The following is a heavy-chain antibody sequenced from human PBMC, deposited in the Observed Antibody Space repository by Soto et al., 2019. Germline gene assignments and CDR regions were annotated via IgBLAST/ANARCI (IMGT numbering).Heavy chain of an antibody. V-gene: IGHV3-9*01. J-gene: IGHJ4*02. Sequence: EVQLVESGGGLVQPGRSLRLSCAASGCTFDDYAMHWVRQAPGKGLEWVSGISWNIGSIGYADSLKGRFTISRDNAKNALYLPMNSLRAEDTALYSGAKDGGYWGQGTLVNVSS. CDR2: ISWNIGSI. D-gene: IGHD3-16*01. CDR1: GCTFDDYA. CDR3: AKDGGY.